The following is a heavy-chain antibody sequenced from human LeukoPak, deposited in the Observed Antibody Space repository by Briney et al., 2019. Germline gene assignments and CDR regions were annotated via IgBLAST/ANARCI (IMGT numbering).Heavy chain of an antibody. CDR2: IWDDGSNK. CDR3: ARVLNWNYDY. J-gene: IGHJ4*02. D-gene: IGHD1-7*01. Sequence: GGSLRLSCAASGFTFSSYGMHWVRQAPGKGLEWVAVIWDDGSNKYYAESVKGRFTISRDNSKNTLDLQMNSVRAEDTAVYYCARVLNWNYDYWGQGTLVTVSS. V-gene: IGHV3-33*01. CDR1: GFTFSSYG.